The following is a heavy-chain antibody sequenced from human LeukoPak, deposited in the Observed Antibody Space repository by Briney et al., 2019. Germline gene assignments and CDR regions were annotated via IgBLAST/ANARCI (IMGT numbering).Heavy chain of an antibody. Sequence: ASVKVSCKTSGYSENFYGITWVRQVAGQGLEWMGWISAQHGQTEYAPNSQDRVTMTTDTYTNTAYVELRGLRSDDTAVYYCAGSLGYCTSNVCYLKYWGQGTLVTVSS. V-gene: IGHV1-18*01. CDR2: ISAQHGQT. CDR3: AGSLGYCTSNVCYLKY. J-gene: IGHJ4*02. CDR1: GYSENFYG. D-gene: IGHD2-8*01.